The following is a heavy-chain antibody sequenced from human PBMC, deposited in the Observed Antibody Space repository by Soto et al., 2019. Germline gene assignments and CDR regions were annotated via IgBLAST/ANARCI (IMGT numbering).Heavy chain of an antibody. CDR1: GFSVNSKY. CDR3: TREDGHCNGVRCYGVPIDV. J-gene: IGHJ6*03. Sequence: EVQLVESGGDLVQPGGSLRLSCAASGFSVNSKYMSWVRQAPGKGLEWVSLILSGGSTYYAGSVKGRFTISRDFSENTLFLQMNRLRVEDTAAYYCTREDGHCNGVRCYGVPIDVWGKGTTVTVSS. D-gene: IGHD2-15*01. V-gene: IGHV3-66*01. CDR2: ILSGGST.